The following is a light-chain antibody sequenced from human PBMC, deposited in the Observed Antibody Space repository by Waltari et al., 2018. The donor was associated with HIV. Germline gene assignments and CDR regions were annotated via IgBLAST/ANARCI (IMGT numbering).Light chain of an antibody. Sequence: EIVMTQSTATLSVSAGERATLPCRVSQNVSRFLAWYQQKPGQAPRLLIYDVSTRATDSPARFSGSGSGTVFTLTVSSLQSEDVGVYYCQQYDSWPPGTFGPGTKVDI. V-gene: IGKV3-15*01. CDR3: QQYDSWPPGT. CDR1: QNVSRF. J-gene: IGKJ3*01. CDR2: DVS.